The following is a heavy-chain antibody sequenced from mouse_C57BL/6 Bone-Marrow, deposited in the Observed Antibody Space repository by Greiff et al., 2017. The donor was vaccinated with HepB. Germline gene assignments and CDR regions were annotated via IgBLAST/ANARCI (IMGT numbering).Heavy chain of an antibody. CDR1: GYTFTSYD. CDR2: IYPRDGST. J-gene: IGHJ4*01. V-gene: IGHV1-85*01. CDR3: AICPTTDYDYGENAMDY. D-gene: IGHD2-4*01. Sequence: VQLQQSGPELVKPGASVKLSCKASGYTFTSYDINWVKQRPGQGLEWIGCIYPRDGSTKYNEKFKGKATLTVDTSSSTAYMELHSLTSEDSAVYDCAICPTTDYDYGENAMDYWGQGTSVTVSS.